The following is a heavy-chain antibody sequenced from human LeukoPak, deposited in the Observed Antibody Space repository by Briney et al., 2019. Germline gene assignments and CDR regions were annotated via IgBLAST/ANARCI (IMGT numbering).Heavy chain of an antibody. CDR1: GDSINTYY. CDR3: ARGLKQRLLPDAFDI. D-gene: IGHD6-19*01. V-gene: IGHV4-59*01. Sequence: SETLSLXCTLSGDSINTYYWRWIRQPPGKGLESIGYIYYSGSTNYNPSLKSRVTISVDTSKNQFSLKLSSVTAADTAVYYCARGLKQRLLPDAFDIWGQGTMVTVSS. J-gene: IGHJ3*02. CDR2: IYYSGST.